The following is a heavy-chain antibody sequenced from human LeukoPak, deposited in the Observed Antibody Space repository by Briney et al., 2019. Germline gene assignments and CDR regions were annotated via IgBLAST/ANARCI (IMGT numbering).Heavy chain of an antibody. D-gene: IGHD3-10*01. J-gene: IGHJ4*02. Sequence: SETLSLTCTVSGGSISTYYWSWIRQPPGKGLEWIGYVFYSGNTIYNPSLKSRVSISEDTSKNQFSLRLNSVTAADTAVYYCARHTYGSGSYYPDYWGQGTLVTVSS. CDR3: ARHTYGSGSYYPDY. CDR2: VFYSGNT. V-gene: IGHV4-59*08. CDR1: GGSISTYY.